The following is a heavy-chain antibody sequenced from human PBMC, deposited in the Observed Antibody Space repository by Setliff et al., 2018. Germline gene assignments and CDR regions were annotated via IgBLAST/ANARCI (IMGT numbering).Heavy chain of an antibody. D-gene: IGHD2-8*02. CDR1: SGSLTNRY. CDR3: ARDRTAYSYGMDV. V-gene: IGHV4-59*01. Sequence: SETLSLTCTVSSGSLTNRYWSWIRQPPGKGLEWLGYIYYSGTTNYSPSLKSRVTISVDTSKNQFSLSLKSVTAADTAVYYCARDRTAYSYGMDVWGQGTTVTVSS. CDR2: IYYSGTT. J-gene: IGHJ6*02.